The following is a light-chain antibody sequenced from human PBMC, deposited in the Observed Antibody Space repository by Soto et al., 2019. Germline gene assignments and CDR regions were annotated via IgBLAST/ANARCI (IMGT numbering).Light chain of an antibody. CDR1: QSVGNN. CDR2: AAS. CDR3: QQYNNWPLT. J-gene: IGKJ4*01. Sequence: ETEMTQSPATLSVSPGERATLSCRASQSVGNNLAWYQQKPGQAPRLLIYAASTRATGIPARFSGSGSGTEFTLTISSRQSEDFAVYYCQQYNNWPLTFGGGTKVDIK. V-gene: IGKV3-15*01.